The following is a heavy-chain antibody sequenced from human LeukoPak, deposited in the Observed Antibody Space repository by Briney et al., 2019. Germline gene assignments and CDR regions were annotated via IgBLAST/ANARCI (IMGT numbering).Heavy chain of an antibody. CDR2: ISYDGSNK. Sequence: GGSLRLSCAAYGFTFSSYGMHWVRQAPGKGLEWVAVISYDGSNKYYADSVKGRFTISRDNSKNTLYLQMNSLRAEDTAVYYCAKDPSSGAAAGCFDYWGQGTLVTVSS. CDR1: GFTFSSYG. D-gene: IGHD6-13*01. V-gene: IGHV3-30*18. CDR3: AKDPSSGAAAGCFDY. J-gene: IGHJ4*02.